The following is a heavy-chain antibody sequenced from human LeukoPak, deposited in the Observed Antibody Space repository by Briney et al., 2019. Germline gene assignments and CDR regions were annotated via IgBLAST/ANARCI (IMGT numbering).Heavy chain of an antibody. CDR1: GFTFSSYA. V-gene: IGHV3-30*04. D-gene: IGHD4-11*01. J-gene: IGHJ6*02. Sequence: GGSLRLSCAASGFTFSSYAMHWVRQAPGKGLEWVAVISYDGSNKYYADSVKGRFTISRDNSKNTLYLQMNSLRAEDTAVYYCARDMTRPRYYYYGMTSGAKGPRSPSP. CDR2: ISYDGSNK. CDR3: ARDMTRPRYYYYGMTS.